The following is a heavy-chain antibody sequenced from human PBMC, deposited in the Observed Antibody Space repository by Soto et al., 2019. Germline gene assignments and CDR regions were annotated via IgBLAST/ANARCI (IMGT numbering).Heavy chain of an antibody. V-gene: IGHV3-48*02. D-gene: IGHD1-1*01. CDR1: GFTFSSYS. CDR2: ISSSSSTI. CDR3: ARDLGVAGYRYYFDY. J-gene: IGHJ4*02. Sequence: EVQLVESGGGLVQPGGSLRLSCAASGFTFSSYSMNWVRQAPGKGLEWVSYISSSSSTIYYADSVKGRFTISRDNAKNSLYLQMNSLRDEDTAVYYCARDLGVAGYRYYFDYWGQGTLVTVSS.